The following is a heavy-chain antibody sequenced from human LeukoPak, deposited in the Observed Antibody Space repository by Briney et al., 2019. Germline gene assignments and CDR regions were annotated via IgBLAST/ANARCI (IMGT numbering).Heavy chain of an antibody. D-gene: IGHD3-10*01. CDR2: IQYDGSKK. CDR3: ARTLGEWSAFDI. J-gene: IGHJ3*02. CDR1: GFTFSSNG. V-gene: IGHV3-30*02. Sequence: GGSLRLSCVASGFTFSSNGMHWVRQAPGKGLEWVTFIQYDGSKKYYADSVKGRFTISRDNSKNTLYLEMNSLRAEDTAVYYCARTLGEWSAFDIWGQGTMVTVSS.